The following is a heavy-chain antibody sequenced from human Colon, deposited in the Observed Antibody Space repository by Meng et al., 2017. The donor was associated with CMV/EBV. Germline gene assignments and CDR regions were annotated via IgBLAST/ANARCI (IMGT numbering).Heavy chain of an antibody. CDR3: AKEVTIGLQWVAGMDV. D-gene: IGHD6-19*01. Sequence: GGSLRLSCAASGFIFEDYAMHWVRQVPGKGLEWVSLIDWDGGNTYYADAVKGRFTISRDNNKNSLYLQMNSLRTEDTALYYCAKEVTIGLQWVAGMDVWGQGTTVTVSS. CDR1: GFIFEDYA. CDR2: IDWDGGNT. J-gene: IGHJ6*02. V-gene: IGHV3-43D*03.